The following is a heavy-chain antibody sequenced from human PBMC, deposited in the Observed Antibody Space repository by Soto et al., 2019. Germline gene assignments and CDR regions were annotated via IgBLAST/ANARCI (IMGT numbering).Heavy chain of an antibody. V-gene: IGHV1-18*01. D-gene: IGHD2-8*01. CDR3: ARDAPYCTNGPGCWFDP. CDR1: GYTFTSYG. J-gene: IGHJ5*02. Sequence: ASVKVSCKASGYTFTSYGISWVRQAPGQGLEWMGWISAYNGNTNYAQKRQGRVTMTTDTSTSTAYMELRSLRSDDTAVYYCARDAPYCTNGPGCWFDPWGQGTLVTVSS. CDR2: ISAYNGNT.